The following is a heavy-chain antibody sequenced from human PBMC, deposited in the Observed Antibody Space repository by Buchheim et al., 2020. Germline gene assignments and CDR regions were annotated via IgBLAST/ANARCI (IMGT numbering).Heavy chain of an antibody. D-gene: IGHD5-24*01. J-gene: IGHJ2*01. V-gene: IGHV3-33*01. CDR2: IWYDGSNK. CDR1: GFTFSSYG. CDR3: ARDSPVEMATIWGKPNWYFDL. Sequence: QVQLVESGGGVVQPGRSLRLSCAASGFTFSSYGMHWVRQAPGKGLEWVAVIWYDGSNKYYADSVKGRFTISRDNSKNTLYLQMNSLRAEDTAVYYCARDSPVEMATIWGKPNWYFDLWGRGTL.